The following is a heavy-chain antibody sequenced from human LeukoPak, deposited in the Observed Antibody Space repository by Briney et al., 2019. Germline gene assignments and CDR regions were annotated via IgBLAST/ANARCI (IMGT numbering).Heavy chain of an antibody. CDR2: ISSNGGST. Sequence: GGSLRLSCAASGFTFSSYAMHWVRQAPGKGLEYVSAISSNGGSTYYASSVKGRFTISRDNSKNTLYLQMGSLRAEDMAVYYCARGIAAAAYWGQGTLVTVSS. V-gene: IGHV3-64*01. CDR3: ARGIAAAAY. J-gene: IGHJ4*02. D-gene: IGHD6-13*01. CDR1: GFTFSSYA.